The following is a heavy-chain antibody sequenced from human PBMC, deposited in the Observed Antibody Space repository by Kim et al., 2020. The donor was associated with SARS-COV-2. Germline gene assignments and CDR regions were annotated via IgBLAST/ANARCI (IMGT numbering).Heavy chain of an antibody. CDR1: GFTFSSYG. Sequence: GGSLRLSCAASGFTFSSYGMHWVRQAPGKGLEWVAVIWYDGSNKYYADSVKGRFTISRDNSKNTLYLQMNSLRAEDTAVYYCARMAPVIAAAGTGWKNWFDPWGQGTLVTVSS. J-gene: IGHJ5*02. D-gene: IGHD6-13*01. V-gene: IGHV3-33*01. CDR2: IWYDGSNK. CDR3: ARMAPVIAAAGTGWKNWFDP.